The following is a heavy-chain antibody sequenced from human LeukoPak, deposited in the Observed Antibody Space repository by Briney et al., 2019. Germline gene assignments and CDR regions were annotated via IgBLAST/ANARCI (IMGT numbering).Heavy chain of an antibody. D-gene: IGHD3-16*02. V-gene: IGHV4-39*07. Sequence: SETLSLTCTVSGGSISSSSYYWGWIRQPPGKGLEWIGSIYYSGSTYYNPSLKSRVTISVDTSKNQFSLKLSSVTAADTAVYYCARDAKSFLSHDDENWFDPWGQGTLVTVSS. J-gene: IGHJ5*02. CDR2: IYYSGST. CDR3: ARDAKSFLSHDDENWFDP. CDR1: GGSISSSSYY.